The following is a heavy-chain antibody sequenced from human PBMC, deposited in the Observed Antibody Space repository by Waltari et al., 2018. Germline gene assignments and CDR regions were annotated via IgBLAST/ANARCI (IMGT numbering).Heavy chain of an antibody. CDR1: GGSFSGYY. J-gene: IGHJ3*02. Sequence: QVQLQQWGAGLLKPSETLSLTCAVYGGSFSGYYWSWIRQPPGKGLEWIGEINHSGSTNYNPSLKSRVTISVDTSKNQFSLKLSSVTAADTAVYYCAREVDYYDSSGYYYWDAFDIWGQGTMVTVSS. V-gene: IGHV4-34*01. CDR2: INHSGST. D-gene: IGHD3-22*01. CDR3: AREVDYYDSSGYYYWDAFDI.